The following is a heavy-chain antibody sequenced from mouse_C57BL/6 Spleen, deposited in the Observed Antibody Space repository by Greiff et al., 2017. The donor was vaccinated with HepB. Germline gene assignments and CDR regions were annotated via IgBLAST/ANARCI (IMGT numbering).Heavy chain of an antibody. CDR3: ARGGSSDSFDY. V-gene: IGHV1-26*01. D-gene: IGHD3-2*02. CDR1: GYTFTDYY. CDR2: INPNNGGT. Sequence: VQLQQSGPELVKPGASVKISCKASGYTFTDYYMNWVKQSHGKSLEWIGDINPNNGGTSYNQKFKGKATLTVDKSSSTAYMELRSLTSEDSAVYYCARGGSSDSFDYWGQGTTLTVSS. J-gene: IGHJ2*01.